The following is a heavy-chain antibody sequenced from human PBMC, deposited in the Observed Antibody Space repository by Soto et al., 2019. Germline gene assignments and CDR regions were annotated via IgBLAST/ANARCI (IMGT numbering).Heavy chain of an antibody. CDR3: AKVEVPESSSWHPFDP. CDR2: IYHSGST. J-gene: IGHJ5*02. V-gene: IGHV4-30-2*01. CDR1: GGSISSGGYS. D-gene: IGHD6-13*01. Sequence: PSETLSLTCTVSGGSISSGGYSWSWIRQPPGKGLEWIGSIYHSGSTYYNPSLMSRVTMSVDTSKNQFSLKLTSVTAADTAVYYCAKVEVPESSSWHPFDPWGQGTLVTVSS.